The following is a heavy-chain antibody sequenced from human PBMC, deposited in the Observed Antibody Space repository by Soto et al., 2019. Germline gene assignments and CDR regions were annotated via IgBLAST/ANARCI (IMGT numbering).Heavy chain of an antibody. Sequence: PGESLKISCKGSGYSFTSYWIGWVRQMPGKGLEWMGIIYPGDPDTRYSPSFQGQVTISADKSISTAYLQWSSLKASDTAMYYCARPSSGWLDAFDIWGQGTMVTVSS. CDR3: ARPSSGWLDAFDI. J-gene: IGHJ3*02. D-gene: IGHD6-19*01. CDR1: GYSFTSYW. V-gene: IGHV5-51*01. CDR2: IYPGDPDT.